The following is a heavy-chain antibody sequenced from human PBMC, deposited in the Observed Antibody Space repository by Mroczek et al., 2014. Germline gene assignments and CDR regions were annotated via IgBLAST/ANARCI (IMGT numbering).Heavy chain of an antibody. CDR3: ARGLRQPPGNYYYYMDV. CDR1: GYTFTSYD. V-gene: IGHV1-8*01. Sequence: QVQLQESGAEVKKPGASVKVSCKASGYTFTSYDINWVRQATGQGLEWMGWMSPNSGNTGYTQKFQGRVTMTRNTSISTAYMELSSLRSEDTAVYYCARGLRQPPGNYYYYMDVWGKGTTVTVSS. J-gene: IGHJ6*03. CDR2: MSPNSGNT.